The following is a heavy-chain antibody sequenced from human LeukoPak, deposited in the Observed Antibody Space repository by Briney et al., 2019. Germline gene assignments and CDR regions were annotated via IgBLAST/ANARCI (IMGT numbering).Heavy chain of an antibody. Sequence: GGTLRLSCAASGFTFSSYGMSWVRQAPGKGLEWVSGITNSGENTYYADSVKGRFTISRDNSKNTLYLQVNSLRVEDTAVYYCAKDRLGAMMYFDFWGQGTLVTVSS. J-gene: IGHJ4*02. CDR3: AKDRLGAMMYFDF. V-gene: IGHV3-23*01. CDR1: GFTFSSYG. D-gene: IGHD1-26*01. CDR2: ITNSGENT.